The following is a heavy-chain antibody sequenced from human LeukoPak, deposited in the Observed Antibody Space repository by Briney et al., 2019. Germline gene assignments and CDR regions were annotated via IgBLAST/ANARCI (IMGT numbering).Heavy chain of an antibody. Sequence: SETLSLTCTVSGGSISSSTYYWGWIRQPPGKGLEWIGSIYYTGSTYYNPSLKSRLALSVDTSKNQFSLKLSSVTAADTAVYYCARLILGYCGGGSCYSGDYWGQGTLVTVSS. CDR2: IYYTGST. CDR1: GGSISSSTYY. D-gene: IGHD2-15*01. V-gene: IGHV4-39*01. J-gene: IGHJ4*02. CDR3: ARLILGYCGGGSCYSGDY.